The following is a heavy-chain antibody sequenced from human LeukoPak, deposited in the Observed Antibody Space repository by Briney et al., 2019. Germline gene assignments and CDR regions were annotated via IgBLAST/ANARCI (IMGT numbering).Heavy chain of an antibody. CDR3: AKESYSGSYFYY. D-gene: IGHD1-26*01. V-gene: IGHV3-30*18. CDR2: ISYDGSNK. CDR1: GSTFSSYG. J-gene: IGHJ4*02. Sequence: GGSLRLSCAASGSTFSSYGMPWVRQAPGKGLEWVAVISYDGSNKYYADSVKGRFTISRDNSKNTLYLQMNSLRAEDTAVYYCAKESYSGSYFYYWGQGTLVTVSS.